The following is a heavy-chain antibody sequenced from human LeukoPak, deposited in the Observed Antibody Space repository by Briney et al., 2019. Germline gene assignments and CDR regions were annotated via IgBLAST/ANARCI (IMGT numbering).Heavy chain of an antibody. J-gene: IGHJ4*02. D-gene: IGHD6-13*01. CDR3: ARETSSWYPMDY. CDR2: ISSSGSPI. Sequence: PGGSLRLSCAASGFTFNSYSMNWVRQAPGKGLEWVSYISSSGSPIYYADSLKGRFTISRDNAKNSPYLQINSLRAEDTAVYYCARETSSWYPMDYWGQGTLVTVSS. CDR1: GFTFNSYS. V-gene: IGHV3-48*01.